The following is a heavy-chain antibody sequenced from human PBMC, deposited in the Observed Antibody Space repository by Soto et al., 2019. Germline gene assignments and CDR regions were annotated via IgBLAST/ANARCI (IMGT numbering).Heavy chain of an antibody. J-gene: IGHJ6*03. V-gene: IGHV1-8*01. Sequence: QEPLVQSGAEVKKPGAPVKVSCKASGYTFTNYNINWVRQATGQGLEWMGWMNPNTGNIGYAEKFQGRVTMTRNSSINTAYMELSGLRSDDTAVYYCAREAASDPSFYYHYMDVWGKGTTVTVSS. CDR3: AREAASDPSFYYHYMDV. D-gene: IGHD6-25*01. CDR1: GYTFTNYN. CDR2: MNPNTGNI.